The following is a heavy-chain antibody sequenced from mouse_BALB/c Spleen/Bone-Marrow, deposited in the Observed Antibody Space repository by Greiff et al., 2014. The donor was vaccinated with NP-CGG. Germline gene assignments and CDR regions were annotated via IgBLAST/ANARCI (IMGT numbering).Heavy chain of an antibody. V-gene: IGHV1S126*01. D-gene: IGHD2-1*01. CDR2: IDPSDSET. CDR3: ASPSDGNPFAY. J-gene: IGHJ3*01. Sequence: VQLVESGPQLVRPGASVKISCKASGYSFTSYWMHWVKQRPGQGLEWIGMIDPSDSETRLNQKFKDKATLTVDKSSSTAYMQLSSPTSEDSAVYYCASPSDGNPFAYWGRGTLVTVSA. CDR1: GYSFTSYW.